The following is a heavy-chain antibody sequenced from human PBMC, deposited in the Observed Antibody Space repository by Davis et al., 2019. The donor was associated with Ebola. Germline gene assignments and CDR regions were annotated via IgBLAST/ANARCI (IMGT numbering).Heavy chain of an antibody. CDR1: GGSVSSGSYY. CDR3: ARDKGNNWNYGYYGRDV. Sequence: PSETLSLTCTVSGGSVSSGSYYWSWIRQPPGKGLEWIGYIYYNGSTNYNPSLKSRVTISVDTSKNQFSLKLSSVTAADTAVYYCARDKGNNWNYGYYGRDVWGQGTTVTVSS. CDR2: IYYNGST. V-gene: IGHV4-61*01. D-gene: IGHD1-20*01. J-gene: IGHJ6*02.